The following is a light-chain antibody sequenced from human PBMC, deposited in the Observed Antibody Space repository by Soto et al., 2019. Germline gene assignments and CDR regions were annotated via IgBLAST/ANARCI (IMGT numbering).Light chain of an antibody. V-gene: IGKV3-11*01. CDR3: LQRSNWLT. Sequence: EIVLTQSPATLSLSPGERATLSCRASQNINTHLAWYQQRPGQVPRLLIYEASNRATGIPARFSGSGSGTDFTLTISSLEPEDFAVYYCLQRSNWLTFGGGTKVDI. CDR2: EAS. CDR1: QNINTH. J-gene: IGKJ4*01.